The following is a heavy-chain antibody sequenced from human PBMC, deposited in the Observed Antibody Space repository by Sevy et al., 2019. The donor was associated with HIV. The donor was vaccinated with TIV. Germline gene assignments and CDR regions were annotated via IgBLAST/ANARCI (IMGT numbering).Heavy chain of an antibody. CDR1: GGTFSSYD. D-gene: IGHD3-22*01. J-gene: IGHJ4*02. CDR2: IIHIFGTA. Sequence: ASVKVSCKASGGTFSSYDISWVRQAPGQGLEWMGGIIHIFGTANYAQKFQGRVTITADKSTSTAYMELSSLRSEDTAVYFCARVDDSSGYWGQGTLVTVSS. CDR3: ARVDDSSGY. V-gene: IGHV1-69*06.